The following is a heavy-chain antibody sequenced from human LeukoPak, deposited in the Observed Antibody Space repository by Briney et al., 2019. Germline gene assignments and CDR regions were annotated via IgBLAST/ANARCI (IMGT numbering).Heavy chain of an antibody. Sequence: GASVKVSCKVSGYTLTELSMHWVRQAPGKGLEWMGGFDPEDGETIYAQKFQGRVTMTEDTSTDTAYMELSSLRSEDTAVYYCAMAITFGGVIVNGMDVWGQGTTVTVSS. CDR3: AMAITFGGVIVNGMDV. D-gene: IGHD3-16*02. V-gene: IGHV1-24*01. CDR1: GYTLTELS. J-gene: IGHJ6*02. CDR2: FDPEDGET.